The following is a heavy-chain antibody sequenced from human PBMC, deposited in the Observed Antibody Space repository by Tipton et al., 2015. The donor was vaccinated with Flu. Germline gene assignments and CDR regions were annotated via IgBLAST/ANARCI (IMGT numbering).Heavy chain of an antibody. D-gene: IGHD3-22*01. CDR2: IYTSGST. CDR3: ARDFSHYYDSIGNDY. Sequence: TLSLTCTVSGYSISSGYYWGWIRQPPGKGLEWIGSIYTSGSTNYNPSLKSRVTMSVDTSKNQFSLKLSSVTAADTAVYYCARDFSHYYDSIGNDYWGQGTLVTVSS. J-gene: IGHJ4*02. V-gene: IGHV4-38-2*02. CDR1: GYSISSGYY.